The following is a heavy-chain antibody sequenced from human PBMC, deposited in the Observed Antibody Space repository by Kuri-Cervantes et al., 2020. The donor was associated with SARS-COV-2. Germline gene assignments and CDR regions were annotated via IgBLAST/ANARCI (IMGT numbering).Heavy chain of an antibody. CDR3: ARDGSDDFWSGHELGMDV. J-gene: IGHJ6*02. V-gene: IGHV3-48*02. Sequence: GGSLRLSCAASGFTFSSYSMNWVRQAPGKGLEWVSCISSSSSTIYYADSVKGRFTISRDNAKNSLYLQMNSLRDEDTAVYYCARDGSDDFWSGHELGMDVWGQGTTVTVSS. D-gene: IGHD3-3*01. CDR1: GFTFSSYS. CDR2: ISSSSSTI.